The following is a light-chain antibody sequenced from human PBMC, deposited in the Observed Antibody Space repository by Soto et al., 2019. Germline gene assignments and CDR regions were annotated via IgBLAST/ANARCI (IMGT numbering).Light chain of an antibody. CDR3: ASYAGSDSWV. V-gene: IGLV2-14*01. CDR1: SSDVGGYNY. J-gene: IGLJ3*02. Sequence: QSALTQPASVSGSPGQSITISCTGTSSDVGGYNYVSWYQQHPAKAPKLMIYEVNNRPSGVSNRFSGSKSGNTASLTISGLQAEDEADYYCASYAGSDSWVFGGGTKVTVL. CDR2: EVN.